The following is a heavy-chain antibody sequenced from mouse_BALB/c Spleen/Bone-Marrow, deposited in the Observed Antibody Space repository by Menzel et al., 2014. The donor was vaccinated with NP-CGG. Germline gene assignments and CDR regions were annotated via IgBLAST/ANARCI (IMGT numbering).Heavy chain of an antibody. D-gene: IGHD2-2*01. CDR3: ARGGYDGWYFDV. CDR1: GYSFTTYW. CDR2: IHPSDSET. V-gene: IGHV1-74*01. J-gene: IGHJ1*01. Sequence: QVQLKDSGTEVVRPGASVKLSYKASGYSFTTYWMNWVKQRPGQGLEWIGMIHPSDSETRLNQKFKDKATLTVDKSSSTAYMQLSSPTSEDSAVYYCARGGYDGWYFDVWGAGTTVTVSS.